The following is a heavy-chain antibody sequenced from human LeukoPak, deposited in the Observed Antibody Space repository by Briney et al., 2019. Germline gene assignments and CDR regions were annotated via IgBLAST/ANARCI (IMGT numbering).Heavy chain of an antibody. CDR3: ASRLFFDY. J-gene: IGHJ4*02. CDR1: GFTFSSYA. CDR2: IRYDGSNK. V-gene: IGHV3-30*02. Sequence: GGSLRLSCAASGFTFSSYAMSWVRQAPGKGLEWVAFIRYDGSNKYYADSVKGRFTISRDNSKNTLYLQMNSLRAEDTAVYYCASRLFFDYWGQGTLVTVSS. D-gene: IGHD2/OR15-2a*01.